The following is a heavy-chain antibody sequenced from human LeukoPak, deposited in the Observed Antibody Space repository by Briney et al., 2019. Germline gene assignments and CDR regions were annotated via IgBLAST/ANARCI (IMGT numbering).Heavy chain of an antibody. CDR1: GFTFSSYE. CDR2: ISSSGSTI. CDR3: ARDWSVQGVIGYYYYGMDV. J-gene: IGHJ6*04. D-gene: IGHD3-10*01. Sequence: GGSLRLSCAASGFTFSSYEMNWVRQAPGKGLEWVSYISSSGSTIYYADSVKGRFTISRDNAKNSLYLQMNSLRAEDTAVYYCARDWSVQGVIGYYYYGMDVWGKGTTVTVSS. V-gene: IGHV3-48*03.